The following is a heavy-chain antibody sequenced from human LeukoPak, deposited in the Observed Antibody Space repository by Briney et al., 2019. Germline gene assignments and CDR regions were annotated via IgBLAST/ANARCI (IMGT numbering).Heavy chain of an antibody. CDR2: INHSGST. CDR3: ARLGAYYGDYDD. V-gene: IGHV4-34*01. D-gene: IGHD4-17*01. J-gene: IGHJ4*02. CDR1: GGSFSGYD. Sequence: SETLSLTCAVYGGSFSGYDWSWIRQPPGKGLEWIGEINHSGSTNYNPSLKSRVTISVDTSKNQFSLKLSSVTAADTAVYYCARLGAYYGDYDDWGQGTLVTVSS.